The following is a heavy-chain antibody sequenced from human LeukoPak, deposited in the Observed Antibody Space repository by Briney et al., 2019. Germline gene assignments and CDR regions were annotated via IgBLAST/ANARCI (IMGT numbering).Heavy chain of an antibody. CDR2: INHSGST. CDR3: ARFPAYYYGSGSYLRGYYFDY. D-gene: IGHD3-10*01. V-gene: IGHV4-34*01. Sequence: SETLSLTRAVYGGSFSGYYWSWIRQPPGKGLEWIGEINHSGSTNYNPSLKSRVTISVDTSKNQFSLKLSSVTAADTAVYYCARFPAYYYGSGSYLRGYYFDYWGQGTLVTVSS. CDR1: GGSFSGYY. J-gene: IGHJ4*02.